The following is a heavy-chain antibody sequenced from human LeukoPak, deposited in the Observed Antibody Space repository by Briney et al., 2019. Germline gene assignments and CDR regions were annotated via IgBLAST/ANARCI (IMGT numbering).Heavy chain of an antibody. V-gene: IGHV4-4*07. CDR2: IYTSGST. D-gene: IGHD3-10*01. Sequence: SETLSLTCTVSGGSISSYYWSWIRQPAGKGLECIGRIYTSGSTNYNPSLKSRVTMSVDTSKNQLSLKLSSVTAADTAVYYCAREALFSSGSKGGYYYYGMDVWGQGTTVTVSS. CDR1: GGSISSYY. J-gene: IGHJ6*02. CDR3: AREALFSSGSKGGYYYYGMDV.